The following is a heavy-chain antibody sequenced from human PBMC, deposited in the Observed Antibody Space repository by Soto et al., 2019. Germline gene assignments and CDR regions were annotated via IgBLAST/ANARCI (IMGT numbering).Heavy chain of an antibody. D-gene: IGHD5-18*01. CDR1: GGSISSSNW. V-gene: IGHV4-4*02. Sequence: QVQLQESGPGLVKPSGTLSLTCAVSGGSISSSNWWSWVRQPPGKGLEWMGEIYHSGSTNYNPSLKSRVTISVDKSKNQFSLKLSSVTAADTAVYYCAILGGGYSYGYGGWFDPWGQGTLVTVSS. CDR2: IYHSGST. CDR3: AILGGGYSYGYGGWFDP. J-gene: IGHJ5*02.